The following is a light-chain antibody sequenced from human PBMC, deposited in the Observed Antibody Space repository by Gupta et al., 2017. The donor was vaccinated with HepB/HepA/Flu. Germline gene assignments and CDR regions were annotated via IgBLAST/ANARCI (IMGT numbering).Light chain of an antibody. J-gene: IGLJ1*01. CDR1: SSDVGTYNL. CDR2: DVT. CDR3: CSYASSSTYV. Sequence: QSALTQPASVSGSPGLSITISCTGTSSDVGTYNLVSWYQQHPGKAPKLMIYDVTKRPSGVSNRFSGSKSGNTASLTISGLQAEDEADYYCCSYASSSTYVFGSETKVTVL. V-gene: IGLV2-23*02.